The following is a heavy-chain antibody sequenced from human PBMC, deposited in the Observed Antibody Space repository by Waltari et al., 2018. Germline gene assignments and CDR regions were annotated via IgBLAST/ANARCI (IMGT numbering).Heavy chain of an antibody. Sequence: QVQLQESGPGLVKPSETLSLTCTVSGGSISSHYWSWIRQPPGKGLEWIGYIYYSGSTNYNPSLKSRVTISVDTSKNQFSLKLSSVTAADTTVYYCAGRPSMVVHPPQVDAFDIWGQGTMVTVSS. J-gene: IGHJ3*02. V-gene: IGHV4-59*11. CDR1: GGSISSHY. D-gene: IGHD2-15*01. CDR2: IYYSGST. CDR3: AGRPSMVVHPPQVDAFDI.